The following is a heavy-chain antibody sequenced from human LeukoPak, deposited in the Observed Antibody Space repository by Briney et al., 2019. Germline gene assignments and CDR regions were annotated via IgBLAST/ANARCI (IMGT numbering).Heavy chain of an antibody. CDR1: GYTFTGYY. D-gene: IGHD1-26*01. CDR3: ARGTGWSYSGRYYFDY. V-gene: IGHV1-2*02. CDR2: INPNSGGT. Sequence: ASVKVSCKASGYTFTGYYMHWVRQAPGQGLEWMGWINPNSGGTNYAQKFQGRVTMTRDTSISTAYMELSRLRSDDTAVYYCARGTGWSYSGRYYFDYWGQGTLVTVSS. J-gene: IGHJ4*02.